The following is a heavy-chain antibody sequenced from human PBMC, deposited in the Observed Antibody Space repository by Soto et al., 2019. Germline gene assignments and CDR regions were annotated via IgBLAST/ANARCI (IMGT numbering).Heavy chain of an antibody. V-gene: IGHV4-39*01. J-gene: IGHJ4*02. CDR3: ARHPIDIVVVVAARFDY. CDR1: GGSISSSSYY. Sequence: SETLSLTCTVSGGSISSSSYYWGWIRQPPGKGLEWIGSIYYSGSTYYNPSLKSRVTISVDTSKNQFSLKLSSVTAADTAVYYCARHPIDIVVVVAARFDYWGQGTLVTVSS. CDR2: IYYSGST. D-gene: IGHD2-15*01.